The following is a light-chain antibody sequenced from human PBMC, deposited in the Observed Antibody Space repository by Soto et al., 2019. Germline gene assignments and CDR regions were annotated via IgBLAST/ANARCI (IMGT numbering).Light chain of an antibody. Sequence: DIVMIQSPDSLAVSLGERATINCKSSQSVLYSSNNKNYLAWYQQKAGQTPKLLIHWASTRESGVPDRFSGSGSWTDFTLTISSLQAEDVAVYYCQQYYSNSALTFGGGTKVEIK. V-gene: IGKV4-1*01. CDR1: QSVLYSSNNKNY. CDR3: QQYYSNSALT. J-gene: IGKJ4*01. CDR2: WAS.